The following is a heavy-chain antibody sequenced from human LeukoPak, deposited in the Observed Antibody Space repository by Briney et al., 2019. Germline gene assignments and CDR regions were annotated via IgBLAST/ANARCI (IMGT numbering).Heavy chain of an antibody. D-gene: IGHD3-16*02. J-gene: IGHJ5*02. CDR1: GGSISSGDYY. CDR2: IYYSGST. V-gene: IGHV4-30-4*08. Sequence: PSQTLSLTCTVSGGSISSGDYYWSWIRQPPVKGLEWIAYIYYSGSTYYNPSLKIRVTISLDTSKHRFSLQLSSVTAADTAVYYCTRRVIGWFDPWGQGTLVTVSS. CDR3: TRRVIGWFDP.